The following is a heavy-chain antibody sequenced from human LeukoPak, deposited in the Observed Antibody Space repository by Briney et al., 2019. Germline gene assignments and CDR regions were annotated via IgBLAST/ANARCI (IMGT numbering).Heavy chain of an antibody. CDR1: GFILRSHA. CDR2: ISDDGGST. V-gene: IGHV3-64D*06. Sequence: PGGSLRLSCSASGFILRSHAMPSVRQAPGKGLEYVSHISDDGGSTYYADSVKGRFTISRDNSKNTLYLQMSRLRAVDRAVYYCVKDNEAGGSPFDSWGQGNLVTVSS. J-gene: IGHJ4*02. CDR3: VKDNEAGGSPFDS. D-gene: IGHD1-1*01.